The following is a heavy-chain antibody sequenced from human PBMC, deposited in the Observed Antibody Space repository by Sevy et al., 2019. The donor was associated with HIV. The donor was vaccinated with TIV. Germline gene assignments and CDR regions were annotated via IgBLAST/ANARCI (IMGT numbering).Heavy chain of an antibody. V-gene: IGHV3-7*01. Sequence: GESLKIPCAASGFTFSVYWMSWVRQAPGKGLEWVATMKEDGSDKDYVDSVKGRFTISRDNAKNSLYLQMNSLRAEDTAVYYCVREGVGGYSYSLDCWGQGTLVTVSS. CDR3: VREGVGGYSYSLDC. CDR1: GFTFSVYW. J-gene: IGHJ4*02. D-gene: IGHD5-18*01. CDR2: MKEDGSDK.